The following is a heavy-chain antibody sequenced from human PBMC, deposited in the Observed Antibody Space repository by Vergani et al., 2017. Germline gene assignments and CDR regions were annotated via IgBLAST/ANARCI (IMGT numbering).Heavy chain of an antibody. D-gene: IGHD3-16*01. CDR2: IYSGGSST. Sequence: EVQLLESGGGLVQPGGSLRLSCAASGFTFSSYAMCWVRQAPGKGLEWVSVIYSGGSSTYYADSVKGRFTISRDNSKNTLYLQMNSLRAEDTAVYYCAKVGVDGDYFDYWGQGTLVTVSS. V-gene: IGHV3-23*03. CDR1: GFTFSSYA. J-gene: IGHJ4*02. CDR3: AKVGVDGDYFDY.